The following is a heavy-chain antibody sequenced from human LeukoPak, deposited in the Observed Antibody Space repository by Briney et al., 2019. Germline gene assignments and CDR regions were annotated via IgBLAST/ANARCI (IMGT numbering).Heavy chain of an antibody. CDR3: ARDPSIVVVIALHDAFDI. CDR2: ISAYNGNT. Sequence: ASVKVSCKASGYTFTSYGISWVRQAPGQGLEWMGWISAYNGNTNYAQKLQGRVTMTTDTSTSTAYMELRSLKSDDTAVYYCARDPSIVVVIALHDAFDIWGQGTMVTVSS. V-gene: IGHV1-18*01. CDR1: GYTFTSYG. J-gene: IGHJ3*02. D-gene: IGHD2-21*01.